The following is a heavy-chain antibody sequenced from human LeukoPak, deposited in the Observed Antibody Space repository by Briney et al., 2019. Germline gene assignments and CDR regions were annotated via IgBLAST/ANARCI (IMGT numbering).Heavy chain of an antibody. V-gene: IGHV1-8*03. CDR1: GYTFTSYD. CDR2: MNPNSGNT. Sequence: ASVKVSCKASGYTFTSYDINWVRQATGQGLEWMGWMNPNSGNTGYAQKFQGRVTITRNTSISPAYMELSSLRSEDTAVYYCARVPVYCSSTSCYEGGHFDYWGQGTLVTVSS. J-gene: IGHJ4*02. D-gene: IGHD2-2*01. CDR3: ARVPVYCSSTSCYEGGHFDY.